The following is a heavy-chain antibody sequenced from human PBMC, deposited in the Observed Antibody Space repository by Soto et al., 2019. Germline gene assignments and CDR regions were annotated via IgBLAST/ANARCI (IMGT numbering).Heavy chain of an antibody. D-gene: IGHD3-22*01. V-gene: IGHV1-2*02. J-gene: IGHJ4*02. Sequence: QVQLVQSGAEVKKPGASVRVSCKASGYTFTGYYIHWVRQAPGQGLDWMGWINPNSGVTNYAQQFRGRVTMTRDTSISTAYLDLRSLRSDDTAVYYCARDHVLAGYESSGYYDFWGQGTLVTVSS. CDR3: ARDHVLAGYESSGYYDF. CDR1: GYTFTGYY. CDR2: INPNSGVT.